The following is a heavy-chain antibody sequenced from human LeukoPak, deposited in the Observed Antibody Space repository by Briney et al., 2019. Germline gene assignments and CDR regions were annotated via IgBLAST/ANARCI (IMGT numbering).Heavy chain of an antibody. D-gene: IGHD3-10*01. Sequence: GGSLRLSCAASGFNFSTYWMTWVRQVPGKGLEWVANIKEDGSEIYYVDAVKGRFTISRDNAKNSLYLQMNSLRAEDTAVYYCARDGYHYYGSGTYFGYYYMDVWGKGTTVTISS. CDR2: IKEDGSEI. CDR1: GFNFSTYW. J-gene: IGHJ6*03. V-gene: IGHV3-7*01. CDR3: ARDGYHYYGSGTYFGYYYMDV.